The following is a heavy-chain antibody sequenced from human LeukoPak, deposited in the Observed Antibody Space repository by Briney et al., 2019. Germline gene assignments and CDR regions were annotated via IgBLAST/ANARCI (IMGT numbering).Heavy chain of an antibody. J-gene: IGHJ4*02. CDR1: GFTFSSYD. CDR3: AKDGGYSYGQYYFDY. Sequence: GGSLRLSCAASGFTFSSYDMSWVRQAPGKGLEWVSAISGSGGSTYYADSVKGRFTISRDNSKNTLYLQMNSLRAEDTAVYYCAKDGGYSYGQYYFDYWGQGTLVTVSS. D-gene: IGHD5-18*01. CDR2: ISGSGGST. V-gene: IGHV3-23*01.